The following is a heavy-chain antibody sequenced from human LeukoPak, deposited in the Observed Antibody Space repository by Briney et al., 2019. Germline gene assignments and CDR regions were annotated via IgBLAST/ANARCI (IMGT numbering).Heavy chain of an antibody. CDR3: ARGGNHGDYWYFDL. CDR2: IKQDGSEK. J-gene: IGHJ2*01. Sequence: PGGSLRLSCSASEFIFSNFWMSWVRQAPGKGPEWVANIKQDGSEKYYVDSVKGRFTISRDNAETSLHLQMNSLRAEDTAVYYCARGGNHGDYWYFDLWGRGTLVTVSS. V-gene: IGHV3-7*01. D-gene: IGHD4-17*01. CDR1: EFIFSNFW.